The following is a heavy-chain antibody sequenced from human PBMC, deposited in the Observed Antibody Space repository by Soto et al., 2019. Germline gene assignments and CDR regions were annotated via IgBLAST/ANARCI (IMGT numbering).Heavy chain of an antibody. CDR1: GYTFTSYD. J-gene: IGHJ4*02. Sequence: ASVKVSCKASGYTFTSYDINWVRQATGQGLEWMGWMNPNSGNTGYAQKFQGRVTMTRNTSISTAYVELSSLRSEDTAVYYCARGHRVLRFLEWFRPLYYFDYWSQGTPVTVSS. V-gene: IGHV1-8*01. CDR2: MNPNSGNT. D-gene: IGHD3-3*01. CDR3: ARGHRVLRFLEWFRPLYYFDY.